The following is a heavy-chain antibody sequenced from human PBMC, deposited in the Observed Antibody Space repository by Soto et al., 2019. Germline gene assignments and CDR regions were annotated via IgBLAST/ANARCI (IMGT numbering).Heavy chain of an antibody. J-gene: IGHJ4*02. D-gene: IGHD4-17*01. CDR3: AKAETTVTDPGGFAY. Sequence: EVQLLESGGGLVQPGGSLRLSCAASGFTFSSYTMSWVRQAPGKGLEWVSAISSGGGTSHYADSVKGRFTISRDNSKNTLYLQMNSLRAEDTAVYYCAKAETTVTDPGGFAYWGQGTLVTVSS. V-gene: IGHV3-23*01. CDR1: GFTFSSYT. CDR2: ISSGGGTS.